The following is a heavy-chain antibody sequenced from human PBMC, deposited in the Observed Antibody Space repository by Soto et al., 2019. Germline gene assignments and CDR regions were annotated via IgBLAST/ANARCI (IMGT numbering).Heavy chain of an antibody. CDR1: GYTFTGYY. CDR3: ARGAGRDGRRWTRGSYDE. J-gene: IGHJ4*02. V-gene: IGHV1-2*04. Sequence: QVQLVQSGAEVKKSGASVKVSCKASGYTFTGYYIHWMRQAPGQGLEWMGWLNPDTGYADYTQKFQGWVTLTRDTSTSTAYIELNSLKSVDPAVYYCARGAGRDGRRWTRGSYDEWGQRTQVTVAS. D-gene: IGHD6-13*01. CDR2: LNPDTGYA.